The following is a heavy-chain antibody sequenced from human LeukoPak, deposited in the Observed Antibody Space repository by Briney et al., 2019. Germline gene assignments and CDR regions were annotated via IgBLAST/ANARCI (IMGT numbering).Heavy chain of an antibody. D-gene: IGHD3-22*01. Sequence: GESLKISCKGSGYRFTNYWIGWVRQMPGKGLEWMGIIYPGDSETRYSPSFRGQVTISVDKSISTAYLQWSFLKASDTAMYYCARNYFDSSGYYYNYWGQGTLVTVSS. CDR2: IYPGDSET. CDR1: GYRFTNYW. V-gene: IGHV5-51*01. CDR3: ARNYFDSSGYYYNY. J-gene: IGHJ4*02.